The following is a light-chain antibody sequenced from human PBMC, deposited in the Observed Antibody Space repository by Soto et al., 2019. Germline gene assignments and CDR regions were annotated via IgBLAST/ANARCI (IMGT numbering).Light chain of an antibody. CDR3: SSYAGSNNFDV. Sequence: QSALTQPPSASGSPGQSVTISCTGTSSDIGRYNSVSWYQQHPGKAPKLLIFEVSNRPSGVPDRFSGSKSGNTASLTVSGLQAEDEADYFCSSYAGSNNFDVFGTGTKLTVL. J-gene: IGLJ1*01. CDR1: SSDIGRYNS. V-gene: IGLV2-8*01. CDR2: EVS.